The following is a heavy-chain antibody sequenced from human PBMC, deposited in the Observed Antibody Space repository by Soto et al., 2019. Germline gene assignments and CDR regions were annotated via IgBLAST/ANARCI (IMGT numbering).Heavy chain of an antibody. CDR3: ARDGVYYGSGSLASGFDP. V-gene: IGHV4-59*01. Sequence: PSETLSLTCTVSGGSISSYYWSWIRQPPGKGLEWIGYIYYSGSTNYNPSLKSRVTISVDTSKNQFSLKLSSVTAADTAVYYCARDGVYYGSGSLASGFDPWRQGTLVTVSS. D-gene: IGHD3-10*01. J-gene: IGHJ5*02. CDR1: GGSISSYY. CDR2: IYYSGST.